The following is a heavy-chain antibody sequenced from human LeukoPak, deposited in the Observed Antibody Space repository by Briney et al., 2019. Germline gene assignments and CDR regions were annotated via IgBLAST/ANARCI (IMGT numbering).Heavy chain of an antibody. CDR1: GYTFTSYG. CDR2: MNANSGNT. Sequence: ASVKVSCKASGYTFTSYGINWVRQATGQGLEWMGWMNANSGNTGYAQKFQGRVTMTRNTSISTAYMELSSLRSEDTAVYYCARGGLRFLEWLLYTDYYYYMDVWGKGTTVTVSS. J-gene: IGHJ6*03. D-gene: IGHD3-3*01. V-gene: IGHV1-8*01. CDR3: ARGGLRFLEWLLYTDYYYYMDV.